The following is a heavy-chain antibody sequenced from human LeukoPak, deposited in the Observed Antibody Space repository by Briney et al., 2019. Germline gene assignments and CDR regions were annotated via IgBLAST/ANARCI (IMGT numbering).Heavy chain of an antibody. V-gene: IGHV1-69*04. D-gene: IGHD2-15*01. CDR1: GGSFSICA. J-gene: IGHJ5*02. CDR2: IIPIFGIA. CDR3: AREGVVVVAATLWFDP. Sequence: ASVNVSCKGSGGSFSICAISWVRQAAGRGVEGMGRIIPIFGIANFAQKFQGRVTITPEKSTSTSYMELSSLRSEDTAVYYCAREGVVVVAATLWFDPWGQGTLVTVSS.